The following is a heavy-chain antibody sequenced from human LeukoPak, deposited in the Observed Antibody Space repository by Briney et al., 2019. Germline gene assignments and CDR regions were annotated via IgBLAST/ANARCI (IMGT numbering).Heavy chain of an antibody. Sequence: GGSLTLSCAPSGFSLDVFGMGWVRQAPGKGRGWVYGINWNGGSTGYADSVKGRFTISRDNAKNSLYLQMNSLRAEDTALYYCARGGLRYFDWLLQVDYWGQGTLVTVSS. CDR2: INWNGGST. D-gene: IGHD3-9*01. CDR3: ARGGLRYFDWLLQVDY. V-gene: IGHV3-20*04. J-gene: IGHJ4*02. CDR1: GFSLDVFG.